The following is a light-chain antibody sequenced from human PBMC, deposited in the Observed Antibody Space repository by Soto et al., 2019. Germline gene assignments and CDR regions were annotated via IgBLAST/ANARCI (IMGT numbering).Light chain of an antibody. CDR1: SSDVGAYNY. V-gene: IGLV2-14*01. CDR2: HVT. Sequence: QSALTQPASVSGSLGQSITISCSRTSSDVGAYNYVSWYQQYPGKAPKLMIYHVTDRPSGVSNRFSGSKSGNTASLTISGLQAEDEADYYCCSYTTSNTFVFGTGTKLTVL. CDR3: CSYTTSNTFV. J-gene: IGLJ1*01.